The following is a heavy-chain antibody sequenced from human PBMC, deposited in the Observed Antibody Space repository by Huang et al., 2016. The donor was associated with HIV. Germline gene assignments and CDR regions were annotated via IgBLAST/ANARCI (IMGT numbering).Heavy chain of an antibody. CDR2: INPGGGDT. CDR3: ARDPRPTVTASGGYFQH. J-gene: IGHJ1*01. Sequence: QVQLVQSGAEVKKPGASVKVSCTASGCTFTDYYMHWVRRGRGKGLEGMVIINPGGGDTSYAQKSQGRVTMTRDTSTRTFYMDLSSLRSEDTAVYYCARDPRPTVTASGGYFQHWGQGALVTVSS. CDR1: GCTFTDYY. V-gene: IGHV1-46*01. D-gene: IGHD4-17*01.